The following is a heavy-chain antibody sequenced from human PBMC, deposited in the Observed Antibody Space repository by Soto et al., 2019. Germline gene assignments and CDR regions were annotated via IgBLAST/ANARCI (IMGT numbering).Heavy chain of an antibody. J-gene: IGHJ6*02. CDR2: ISHSGST. CDR3: ASSSLYGMDV. V-gene: IGHV4-4*02. Sequence: PSETLSLTCAVSGDSINSSHWWNWVRQPPGKGLEWIGQISHSGSTNYNPSLTSRVTISVDTSKNQFSLKVGSVTAADTAVYYCASSSLYGMDVWGQGTTVTVSS. CDR1: GDSINSSHW.